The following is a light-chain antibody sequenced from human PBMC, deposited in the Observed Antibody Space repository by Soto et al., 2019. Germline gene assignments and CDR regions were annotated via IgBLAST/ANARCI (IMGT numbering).Light chain of an antibody. V-gene: IGLV2-14*01. CDR2: DVS. J-gene: IGLJ2*01. CDR1: SSDIGGYNY. Sequence: QSVLTQPASVSGSPGQSITISCTGSSSDIGGYNYVSCYQQHPGKAPKLMIYDVSNRPSGVSNRFSGSKSGNTASLTISGLQAEDEGDYYCTSYTTSSTLDVFGGGTKLTVL. CDR3: TSYTTSSTLDV.